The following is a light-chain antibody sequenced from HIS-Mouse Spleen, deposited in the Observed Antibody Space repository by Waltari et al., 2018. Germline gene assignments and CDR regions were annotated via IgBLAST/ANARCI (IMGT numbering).Light chain of an antibody. Sequence: SYVLTQPPSVSVAPGKTARITCGGNNIGSKSVHWYQQTPGPAPVLVVYDDSDRPSGIHERFSGSNSGNTATLTISGTQAMDEADYYCQAWDSSTYVFGTGTKVTVL. CDR1: NIGSKS. CDR2: DDS. V-gene: IGLV3-21*01. J-gene: IGLJ1*01. CDR3: QAWDSSTYV.